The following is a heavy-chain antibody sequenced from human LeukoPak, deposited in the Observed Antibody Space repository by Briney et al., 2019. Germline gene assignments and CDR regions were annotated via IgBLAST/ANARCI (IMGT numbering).Heavy chain of an antibody. D-gene: IGHD4-17*01. CDR1: GGSISSYY. CDR3: AREDPQTTVPEGMDV. Sequence: SGTLSLTCTVSGGSISSYYWSWIRQPPGKGLEWIGYIYYSGSTNYNPSLKSRVTISVDTSRNQFSLQLRSVTAADTAVYYCAREDPQTTVPEGMDVWGQGTTVIVSS. V-gene: IGHV4-59*01. J-gene: IGHJ6*02. CDR2: IYYSGST.